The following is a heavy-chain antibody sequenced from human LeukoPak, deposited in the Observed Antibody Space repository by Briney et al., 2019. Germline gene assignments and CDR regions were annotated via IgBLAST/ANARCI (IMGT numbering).Heavy chain of an antibody. CDR3: ARGSIVVNDAFDI. J-gene: IGHJ3*02. CDR2: INPNSGGT. Sequence: SVKVSCKASGYTFTGYYMHWVRQAPGQGLEWMGWINPNSGGTNYAQNFQGRVTMTRDTSISTAYMELSSLRSEDTAVYYCARGSIVVNDAFDIWGQGTMVTVSS. CDR1: GYTFTGYY. V-gene: IGHV1-2*02. D-gene: IGHD2-2*01.